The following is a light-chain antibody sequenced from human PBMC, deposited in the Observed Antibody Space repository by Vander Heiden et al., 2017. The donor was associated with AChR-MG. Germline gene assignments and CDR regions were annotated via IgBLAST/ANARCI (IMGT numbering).Light chain of an antibody. CDR2: GAS. J-gene: IGKJ1*01. V-gene: IGKV3-15*01. CDR1: QSVSSN. CDR3: QHYKNWPSWT. Sequence: IVMTQFPATLSVSPGERATLTCTASQSVSSNLAWYQQKPGQAPRLLIYGASTRATGIPDRFNGSGSGTEFTLNISILQSEDFAVYYCQHYKNWPSWTFGQGTKVEI.